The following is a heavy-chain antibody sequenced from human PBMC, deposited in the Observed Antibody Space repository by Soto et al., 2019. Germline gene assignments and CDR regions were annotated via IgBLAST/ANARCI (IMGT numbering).Heavy chain of an antibody. J-gene: IGHJ4*02. CDR2: IYYSGST. CDR3: ARGRGGRDGVFDY. D-gene: IGHD1-26*01. CDR1: GGSISSYY. V-gene: IGHV4-59*01. Sequence: SETLSLTCTVSGGSISSYYWSWIRQPPGKGLEWIGYIYYSGSTNYNPSLKRRVTISVDTSKNQFSLKLSSVTAADTAVYYCARGRGGRDGVFDYWGQGTLVTVSS.